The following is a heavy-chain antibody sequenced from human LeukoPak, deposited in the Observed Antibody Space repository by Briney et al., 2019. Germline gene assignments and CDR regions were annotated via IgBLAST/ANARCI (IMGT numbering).Heavy chain of an antibody. CDR2: ISGSGGST. J-gene: IGHJ4*02. CDR1: RFTFSRYA. CDR3: AKNPQYYYDSSGFFEY. D-gene: IGHD3-22*01. V-gene: IGHV3-23*01. Sequence: GSLRLSCAASRFTFSRYAMNWVRQAPGKGLEWVSAISGSGGSTYYADSVKGRFTISRDNSKNTLYLQMNSLRVEDTAVYYCAKNPQYYYDSSGFFEYWGQGTLVTVSS.